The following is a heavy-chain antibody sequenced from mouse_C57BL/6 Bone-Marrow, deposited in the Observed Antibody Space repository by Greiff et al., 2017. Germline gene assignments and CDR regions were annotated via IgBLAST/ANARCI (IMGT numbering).Heavy chain of an antibody. V-gene: IGHV8-8*01. CDR1: GFSLSTFGMG. CDR3: ARIGPRITTVVATRYFDF. Sequence: QVTLKVCGPGILQPSQTLSLTCSFSGFSLSTFGMGVGWIRQPSGKGLEWLAHIWWDDDKYYNPALKSRLTISKDTSKNQVFLKIAHVDAADTATYSCARIGPRITTVVATRYFDFWGQGTTLTVSS. CDR2: IWWDDDK. D-gene: IGHD1-1*01. J-gene: IGHJ2*01.